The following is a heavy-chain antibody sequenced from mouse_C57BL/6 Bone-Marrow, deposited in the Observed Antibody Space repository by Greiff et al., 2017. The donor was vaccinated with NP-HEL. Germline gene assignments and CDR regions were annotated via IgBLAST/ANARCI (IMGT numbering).Heavy chain of an antibody. CDR3: AREAIYPYYAMDY. CDR2: IFPGSGST. D-gene: IGHD1-3*01. CDR1: GYTFTDYY. V-gene: IGHV1-75*01. J-gene: IGHJ4*01. Sequence: VKLQESGPELVKPGASVKISCKASGYTFTDYYINWVKQRPGQGLEWIGWIFPGSGSTYYNEKFKGKATLTVDKSSSTAYMLLSSLTSEDSAVYFCAREAIYPYYAMDYWGQGTSVTVSS.